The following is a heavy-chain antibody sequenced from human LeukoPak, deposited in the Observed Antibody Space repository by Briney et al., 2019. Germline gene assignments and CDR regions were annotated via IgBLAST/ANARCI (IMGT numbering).Heavy chain of an antibody. V-gene: IGHV3-30*02. CDR2: IRFDGSVK. CDR3: ARSNSYAFDY. J-gene: IGHJ4*02. D-gene: IGHD3-16*01. Sequence: GGSLRLSCAASGFTFSNSAMHWVRQAPGTGLEWVAFIRFDGSVKYYTDSVKGRFTISRDNSKNTLYLQMNSLRTEDTAVYYCARSNSYAFDYWGQGTLVTVSS. CDR1: GFTFSNSA.